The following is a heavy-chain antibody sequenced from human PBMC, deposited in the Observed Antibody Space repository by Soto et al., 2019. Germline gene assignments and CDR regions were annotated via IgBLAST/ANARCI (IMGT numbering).Heavy chain of an antibody. V-gene: IGHV3-33*01. CDR3: ARDFRYGIAARRAGMDV. J-gene: IGHJ6*02. CDR2: IWYDGSNK. D-gene: IGHD6-6*01. CDR1: GFTFSSYG. Sequence: HPGGSLRLSCAASGFTFSSYGMHWVRQAPGKGLEWVAVIWYDGSNKYYADSVKGRFTISRDNSKNTLYLQMNSLRAEDTAVYYCARDFRYGIAARRAGMDVWGQGTTVTVSS.